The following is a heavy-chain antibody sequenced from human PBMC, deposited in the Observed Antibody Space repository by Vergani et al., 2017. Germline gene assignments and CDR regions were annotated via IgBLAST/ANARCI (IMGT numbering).Heavy chain of an antibody. CDR2: IYWNDYQ. CDR3: VYRKTECGTTRCVFPFYYYYYIDV. CDR1: GFSLNTRGVS. J-gene: IGHJ6*03. D-gene: IGHD1-7*01. Sequence: QITLKESGPTLVKPTQTLTLTCTFSGFSLNTRGVSVAWIRQPPGKALDWLALIYWNDYQHYSPSLNNRVTITKDTAKNQVVLTMTNMDYVDTGTYYCVYRKTECGTTRCVFPFYYYYYIDVWGKGTTVTVSS. V-gene: IGHV2-5*04.